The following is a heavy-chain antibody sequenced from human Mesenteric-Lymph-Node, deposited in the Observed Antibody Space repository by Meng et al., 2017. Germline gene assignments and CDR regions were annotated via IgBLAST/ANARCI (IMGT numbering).Heavy chain of an antibody. D-gene: IGHD3-22*01. CDR2: IGTAGDT. J-gene: IGHJ4*02. CDR1: GFTFSSYD. V-gene: IGHV3-13*01. Sequence: GESLKISCAASGFTFSSYDMHWVRQATGKGLEWVSAIGTAGDTYYPGSVKGRFTISRENAKNSLYLQMNSLRAGDTAVYYCARVSDDSSGYDYWGQGTLVTVSS. CDR3: ARVSDDSSGYDY.